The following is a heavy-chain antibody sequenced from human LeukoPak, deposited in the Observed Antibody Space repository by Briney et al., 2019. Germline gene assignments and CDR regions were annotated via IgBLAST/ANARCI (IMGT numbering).Heavy chain of an antibody. CDR3: VRPFRTYCGGDCYRTFDY. J-gene: IGHJ4*02. D-gene: IGHD2-21*02. Sequence: GGSLRLSCAASGFTFSTSYMSWVRQAPGKGLEWVSSISSYGDYIFYADSVKGRFTMSRDNADNSLYLQMNSLRAEDTAVYYCVRPFRTYCGGDCYRTFDYWGQGTLSPSPQ. CDR2: ISSYGDYI. V-gene: IGHV3-21*01. CDR1: GFTFSTSY.